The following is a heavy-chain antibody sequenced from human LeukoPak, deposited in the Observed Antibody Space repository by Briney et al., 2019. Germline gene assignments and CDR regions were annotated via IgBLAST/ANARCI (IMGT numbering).Heavy chain of an antibody. CDR2: ISSSSSYI. J-gene: IGHJ5*02. CDR1: GFTFSSYS. CDR3: AREVLLGSSWLSPS. V-gene: IGHV3-21*01. Sequence: PGESLRLSCAASGFTFSSYSMNWVRQAPGKGLEWVSSISSSSSYIYYADSVKGRFTISRDNAKNSLYLQMNSLRAEDTAVYYCAREVLLGSSWLSPSWGQGTLVTVSS. D-gene: IGHD6-13*01.